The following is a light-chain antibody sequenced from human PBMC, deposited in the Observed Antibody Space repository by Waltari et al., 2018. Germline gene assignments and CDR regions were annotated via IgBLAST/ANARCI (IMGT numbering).Light chain of an antibody. J-gene: IGKJ4*01. CDR3: HQYHKWPRELS. Sequence: IVMTPSPATVSLSPGERATLSCRASHHINNDLAWYQHTPGQPPRLLIYDASTRATGVPVRFSGSGSGTDFTLTISSLQSEDFAVYYCHQYHKWPRELSFGGGTKVEIK. CDR1: HHINND. V-gene: IGKV3-15*01. CDR2: DAS.